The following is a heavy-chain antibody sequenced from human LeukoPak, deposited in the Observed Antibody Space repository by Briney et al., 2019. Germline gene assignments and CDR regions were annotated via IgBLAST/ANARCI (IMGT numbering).Heavy chain of an antibody. CDR3: ARDHDSGWNGGQTFAY. J-gene: IGHJ4*02. CDR1: GFTLSSNA. D-gene: IGHD3-22*01. V-gene: IGHV3-30*04. Sequence: GGTLRLSCAASGFTLSSNAMHWVRQAPGKGLEWVAVISYDGSNKYYADSVKGRFTISRDNTANTLYLQMNSLRAEVTSVYYCARDHDSGWNGGQTFAYWGQGTQVTVSS. CDR2: ISYDGSNK.